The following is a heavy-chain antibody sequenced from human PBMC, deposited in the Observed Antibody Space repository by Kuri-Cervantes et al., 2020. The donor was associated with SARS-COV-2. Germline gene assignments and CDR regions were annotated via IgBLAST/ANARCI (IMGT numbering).Heavy chain of an antibody. CDR3: ARRVRQWLGIDY. CDR1: GGSFSGYY. Sequence: SQTLSLTCAVYGGSFSGYYWSWIRRPPGKGLEWIGEINHSGSTNYNPSLKSRVTISVDTSKNQFSLKLSSVTAADTAVYYCARRVRQWLGIDYWGQGTLVTVSS. CDR2: INHSGST. D-gene: IGHD6-19*01. V-gene: IGHV4-34*01. J-gene: IGHJ4*02.